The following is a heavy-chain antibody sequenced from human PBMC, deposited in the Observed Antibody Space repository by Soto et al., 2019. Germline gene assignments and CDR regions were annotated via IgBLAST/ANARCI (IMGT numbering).Heavy chain of an antibody. Sequence: GESLKISCKGSGYSFTSYWIGWVRQMPGKGLESMGIIYPGDSDTRYSPSFQGQVTISADKSISTAYLQWSSLKASDTAMYYCARTAAAGKYYYGMDVWGQGTMVTVSS. CDR2: IYPGDSDT. V-gene: IGHV5-51*01. J-gene: IGHJ6*02. CDR3: ARTAAAGKYYYGMDV. D-gene: IGHD6-13*01. CDR1: GYSFTSYW.